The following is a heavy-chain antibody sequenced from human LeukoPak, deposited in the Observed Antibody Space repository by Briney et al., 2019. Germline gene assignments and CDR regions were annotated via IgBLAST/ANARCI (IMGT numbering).Heavy chain of an antibody. J-gene: IGHJ4*02. CDR1: GFTVSSNY. CDR3: AREGACGGDCYSDY. V-gene: IGHV3-66*01. Sequence: PGGSLRLSCAASGFTVSSNYMSWVRQAPGKGLEWVSVIYSGGSTYYADSVKGRFTISRDNSKNTLYLQMNSLRAEDTAVYYCAREGACGGDCYSDYWGQGTLVTVSS. CDR2: IYSGGST. D-gene: IGHD2-21*02.